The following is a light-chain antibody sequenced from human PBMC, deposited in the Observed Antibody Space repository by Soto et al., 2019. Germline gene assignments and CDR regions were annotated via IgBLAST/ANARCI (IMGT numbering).Light chain of an antibody. CDR3: QTWGTGIVV. Sequence: QLVLTQSPSSSASLGASVKLTCTLSSGHSSYAIAWHHQQPEKGPRYLMKVNSDGSHSRGGGIPDRFSGASSGAERYLTISSLQSEDEGEYYCQTWGTGIVVFGGGTKLTVL. CDR2: VNSDGSH. V-gene: IGLV4-69*01. J-gene: IGLJ2*01. CDR1: SGHSSYA.